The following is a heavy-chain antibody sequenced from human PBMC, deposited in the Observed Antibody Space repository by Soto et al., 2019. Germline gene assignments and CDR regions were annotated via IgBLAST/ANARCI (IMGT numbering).Heavy chain of an antibody. Sequence: LSLTCSVSGADMNTYSWTWIRQPAGKGLEWIGRIYTSASINYNPSLKGRVTLSVDTSTNQVSLRLASVTAADTAIYYCARDREAGYHFYYGMDVWGQGTTVTVSS. J-gene: IGHJ6*02. D-gene: IGHD6-19*01. CDR2: IYTSASI. V-gene: IGHV4-4*07. CDR1: GADMNTYS. CDR3: ARDREAGYHFYYGMDV.